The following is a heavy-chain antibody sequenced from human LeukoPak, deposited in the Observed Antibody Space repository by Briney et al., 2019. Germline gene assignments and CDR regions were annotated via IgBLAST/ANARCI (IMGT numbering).Heavy chain of an antibody. CDR1: GGPFSGYY. D-gene: IGHD1-26*01. V-gene: IGHV4-34*01. CDR2: INHSGST. Sequence: SETLSLTCAVYGGPFSGYYWSWIRQPPGKGLEWIGEINHSGSTYYNPSLKSRVTISVDMSKNQFSLKLSSVTAADTAVYYCARDASGGATTGFDYWGQGTLVTVSS. CDR3: ARDASGGATTGFDY. J-gene: IGHJ4*02.